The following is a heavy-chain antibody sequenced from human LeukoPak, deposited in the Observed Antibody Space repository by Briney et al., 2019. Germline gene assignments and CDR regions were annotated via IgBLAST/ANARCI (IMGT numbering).Heavy chain of an antibody. CDR2: IRYDGSKK. V-gene: IGHV3-30*02. D-gene: IGHD1-26*01. Sequence: PGGSLRLSCAASGFTFSSYGMHWVRQAPGKGLEWVAFIRYDGSKKYYADSVKGRFTISRDNSKNTLYLQMNSLRAEDTAVYYCAKDYEVGRSYHRYFDYWGQGTLVTVSS. J-gene: IGHJ4*02. CDR3: AKDYEVGRSYHRYFDY. CDR1: GFTFSSYG.